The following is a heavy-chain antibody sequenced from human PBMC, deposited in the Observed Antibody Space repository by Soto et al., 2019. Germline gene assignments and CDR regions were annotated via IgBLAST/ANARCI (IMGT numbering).Heavy chain of an antibody. V-gene: IGHV1-18*01. CDR2: ISAYNGNT. Sequence: ASLKVSCKASGYTFTSYGISWVRQAPGQGLEWMGWISAYNGNTNYAQKLQGRVTMTTDTSTSTAYMELRSLRSDDTAVYYCARLPTPYCISNSCLIDYWGQGTLVTVSS. CDR1: GYTFTSYG. CDR3: ARLPTPYCISNSCLIDY. D-gene: IGHD2-2*01. J-gene: IGHJ4*02.